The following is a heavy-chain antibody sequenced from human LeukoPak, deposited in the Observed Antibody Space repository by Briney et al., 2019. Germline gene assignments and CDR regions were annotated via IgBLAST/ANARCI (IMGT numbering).Heavy chain of an antibody. V-gene: IGHV3-23*01. CDR3: AKAPRDSSGYFLFCFDY. D-gene: IGHD3-22*01. J-gene: IGHJ4*02. Sequence: GGSLRLSCAASGFTFSSYAMTWVRQAPGKGLEWVSAISGSGTSTYYADSVKGRFTISRDNSKNTLYLQMNSLRVEDTAVYYCAKAPRDSSGYFLFCFDYWGLGTLVTVSS. CDR1: GFTFSSYA. CDR2: ISGSGTST.